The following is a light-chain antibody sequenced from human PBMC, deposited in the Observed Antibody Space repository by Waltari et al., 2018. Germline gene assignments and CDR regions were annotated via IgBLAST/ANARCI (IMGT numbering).Light chain of an antibody. J-gene: IGKJ1*01. CDR2: DAS. CDR1: QKISSY. Sequence: CRASQKISSYLNWYHQKPGTAPRLLIYDASRLQSGVPSRFSGSGSGTDFTLTISSLQPEDFGTYYCQQTYTTPRTFGQGTKVETK. CDR3: QQTYTTPRT. V-gene: IGKV1-39*01.